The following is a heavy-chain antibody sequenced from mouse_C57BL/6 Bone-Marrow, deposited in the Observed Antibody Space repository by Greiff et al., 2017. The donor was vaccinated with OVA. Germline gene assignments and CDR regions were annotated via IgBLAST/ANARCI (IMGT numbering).Heavy chain of an antibody. Sequence: QVQLQQPGAELVRPGTSVKLSCKASGYTFTSYWMHWVKQRPGQGLEWIGVIDPSDSYTNYNQKFKGKATLTVDTSSSTAYMQLSSLTSEDSAVYYCARGAMVWYFDVWGTGTTVTVSS. D-gene: IGHD2-2*01. CDR3: ARGAMVWYFDV. V-gene: IGHV1-59*01. CDR2: IDPSDSYT. J-gene: IGHJ1*03. CDR1: GYTFTSYW.